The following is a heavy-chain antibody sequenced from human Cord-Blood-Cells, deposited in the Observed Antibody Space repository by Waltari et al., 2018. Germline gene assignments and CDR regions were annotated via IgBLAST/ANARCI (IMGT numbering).Heavy chain of an antibody. CDR3: ARIGQLGAYFDY. CDR2: IYHSGST. D-gene: IGHD1-1*01. Sequence: QVQLQESGPGLVKPSGTLSLTCAVSGGSISSRNWWSLVRQPPGMGLEWIGEIYHSGSTNYNPSCKSRVTISVDKSKNQFSLKLSSVTAADTAVYYYARIGQLGAYFDYWGQGTLVTVSS. J-gene: IGHJ4*02. CDR1: GGSISSRNW. V-gene: IGHV4-4*02.